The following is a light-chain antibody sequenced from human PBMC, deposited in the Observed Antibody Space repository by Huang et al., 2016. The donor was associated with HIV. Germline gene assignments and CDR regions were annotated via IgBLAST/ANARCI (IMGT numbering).Light chain of an antibody. CDR3: QHYKT. CDR1: QSVSTN. CDR2: GAS. V-gene: IGKV3-15*01. J-gene: IGKJ2*01. Sequence: EIVMTQSPATLSVSPGERVILSCRTSQSVSTNLAWYQQKRGQPPRLLIYGASTRATETPIRFSGSRSGTEFTLTISSLQPEDFAVYSCQHYKTFGRGTKLEIK.